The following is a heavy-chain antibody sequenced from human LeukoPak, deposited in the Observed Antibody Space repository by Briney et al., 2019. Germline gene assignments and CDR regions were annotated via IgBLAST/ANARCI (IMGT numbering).Heavy chain of an antibody. J-gene: IGHJ6*03. CDR2: IYPGDSDT. CDR1: GYSFTSYW. D-gene: IGHD3-10*01. CDR3: ARQSGSGSTYYYYYMDV. V-gene: IGHV5-51*01. Sequence: GESLKISCKGSGYSFTSYWIGWVRQMPGKGLEWMGIIYPGDSDTRYSPSFQGQVTISADKSISTAYLQWSSLKASDTAMYHCARQSGSGSTYYYYYMDVWGKGTTVTVSS.